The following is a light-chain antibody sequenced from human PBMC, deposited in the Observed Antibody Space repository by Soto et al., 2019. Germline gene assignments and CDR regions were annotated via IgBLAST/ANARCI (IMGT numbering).Light chain of an antibody. CDR3: QQYGNSPRSIT. V-gene: IGKV3-20*01. CDR2: GAS. CDR1: QSVGSKY. J-gene: IGKJ5*01. Sequence: EIVFTQSPATLSSFPGDRVTLSCRASQSVGSKYLAWYQQKPGQAPRLLIYGASSRATGIPDRFSGSGSGTDFTLTINRLEPEDFAVYYCQQYGNSPRSITFGQGTRLEIK.